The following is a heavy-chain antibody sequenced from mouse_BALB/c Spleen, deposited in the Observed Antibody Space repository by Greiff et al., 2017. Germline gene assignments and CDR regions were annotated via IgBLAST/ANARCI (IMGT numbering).Heavy chain of an antibody. CDR1: GYSITSGYY. CDR2: ISYDGSN. CDR3: ARGYDGYLDYAMDY. D-gene: IGHD2-3*01. Sequence: EVKLQESGPGLVKPSQSLSLTCSVTGYSITSGYYWNWIRQFPGNKLEWMGYISYDGSNNYNPSLKNRISITRDTSKNQFFLKLNSVTTEDTATYYCARGYDGYLDYAMDYWGQGTSVTVSS. V-gene: IGHV3-6*02. J-gene: IGHJ4*01.